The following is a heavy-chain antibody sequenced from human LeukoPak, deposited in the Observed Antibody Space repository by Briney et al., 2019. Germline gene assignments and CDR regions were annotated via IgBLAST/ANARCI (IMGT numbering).Heavy chain of an antibody. Sequence: PGGSLRLSFSRTGFNFNMFAIHCVRQAPGKGLEWVSCLSRGGQTTIYVDSVKGRFTISRDGSKTMVFLQMNSLKAEDPALYFCAKEQRKRHCSDGVCMEDYYFDYWGQGTPVTVSS. V-gene: IGHV3-23*01. CDR1: GFNFNMFA. CDR2: LSRGGQTT. J-gene: IGHJ4*02. D-gene: IGHD2-8*01. CDR3: AKEQRKRHCSDGVCMEDYYFDY.